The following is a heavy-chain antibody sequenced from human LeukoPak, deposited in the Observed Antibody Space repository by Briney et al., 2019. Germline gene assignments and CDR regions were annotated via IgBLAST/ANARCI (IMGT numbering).Heavy chain of an antibody. CDR1: GFTFSDYY. Sequence: PGGSLRLSCAASGFTFSDYYMSWIRQAPGKGLEWVSYIRDSASTIYYADSVKGRFTISRDNAKNSLYLQMNSLRAEDAAIYYCARGGYNGYDNIDYWGQGTLVTVSS. V-gene: IGHV3-11*01. CDR3: ARGGYNGYDNIDY. J-gene: IGHJ4*02. D-gene: IGHD5-12*01. CDR2: IRDSASTI.